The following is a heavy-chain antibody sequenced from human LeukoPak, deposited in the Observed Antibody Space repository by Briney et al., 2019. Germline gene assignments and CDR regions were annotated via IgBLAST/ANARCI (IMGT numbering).Heavy chain of an antibody. D-gene: IGHD6-19*01. Sequence: SETLSLTCTVSGGSISSYYWSWIRQPPGKGLEWIGYICYSGSTNYNPSLKSRVTISVDTSKNQFSLKLSSVTAADTAVYYCVEVAVGHWGQGTLVTVSS. CDR3: VEVAVGH. CDR2: ICYSGST. J-gene: IGHJ4*02. V-gene: IGHV4-59*08. CDR1: GGSISSYY.